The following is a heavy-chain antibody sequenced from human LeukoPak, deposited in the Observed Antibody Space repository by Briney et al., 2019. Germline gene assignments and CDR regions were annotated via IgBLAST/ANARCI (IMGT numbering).Heavy chain of an antibody. CDR2: ICYSGST. CDR1: GGSISSYY. Sequence: SETLSLTCTVSGGSISSYYWSWIRQPPGKGLEWIGYICYSGSTNYNPSLRSRVTISVDTSKNQFSLKLNSVTAADTAVYYCARIYSSSWFLNWFDPWGQGTLVTVSS. V-gene: IGHV4-59*08. D-gene: IGHD6-13*01. CDR3: ARIYSSSWFLNWFDP. J-gene: IGHJ5*02.